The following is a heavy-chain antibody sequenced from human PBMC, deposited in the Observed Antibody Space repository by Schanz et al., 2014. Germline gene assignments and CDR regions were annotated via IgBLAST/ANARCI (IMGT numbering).Heavy chain of an antibody. CDR1: GFTFSSYG. V-gene: IGHV3-30*03. J-gene: IGHJ5*02. CDR2: ISYDGSNK. D-gene: IGHD6-13*01. Sequence: VHLVESGGGVVQPGRSLRLSCAASGFTFSSYGMHWVRQAPGKGLEWVALISYDGSNKHYADSVKGRFTISRDNSKKTLYVQMNSLRAEDTAVYYCARGRARQLVHWFDPWGQGTLVTVSS. CDR3: ARGRARQLVHWFDP.